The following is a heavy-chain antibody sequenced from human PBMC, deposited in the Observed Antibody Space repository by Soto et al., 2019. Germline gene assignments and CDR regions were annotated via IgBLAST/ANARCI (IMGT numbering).Heavy chain of an antibody. CDR1: GYTFTSYG. D-gene: IGHD2-15*01. CDR2: ISAYNGNT. J-gene: IGHJ6*02. Sequence: QVQLVQSGAEVKKPGASVKVSCKASGYTFTSYGISWVRQAPGQGLEWMGWISAYNGNTNYAQKLQGRVTMTTDTSTSTAYMELRSLRSDDTVVYYCARDGEQVVVAATDYYYYGMDVWGQGTTVTVSS. CDR3: ARDGEQVVVAATDYYYYGMDV. V-gene: IGHV1-18*01.